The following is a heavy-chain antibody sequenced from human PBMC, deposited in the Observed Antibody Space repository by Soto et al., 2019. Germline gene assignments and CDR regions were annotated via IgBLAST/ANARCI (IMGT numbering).Heavy chain of an antibody. CDR3: ARGGSDIVVVPAARNYYYYGMDV. V-gene: IGHV4-34*01. CDR2: INHSGST. Sequence: SETLSLTCAVYGGSFSGYYWSWIRQPPGKGLEWIGEINHSGSTNYNPSLKSRVTISVDTSKNQFSLKLSSVTAADTAVYYCARGGSDIVVVPAARNYYYYGMDVWGQGTTVTVSS. CDR1: GGSFSGYY. D-gene: IGHD2-2*01. J-gene: IGHJ6*02.